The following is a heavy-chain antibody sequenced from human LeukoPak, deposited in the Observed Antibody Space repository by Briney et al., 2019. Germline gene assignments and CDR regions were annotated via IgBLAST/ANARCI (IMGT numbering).Heavy chain of an antibody. D-gene: IGHD3-22*01. V-gene: IGHV1-46*01. CDR1: GYTFTGYY. CDR2: INPSGGST. Sequence: ASVTVSCKASGYTFTGYYMHWVRQAPGQGLEWMGIINPSGGSTSYAQKFQGRVTMTRDMSTSTVYMELSSLRSEDTAVYYCARDVRRGYYDSSGYFDYWGQGTLVTVSS. CDR3: ARDVRRGYYDSSGYFDY. J-gene: IGHJ4*02.